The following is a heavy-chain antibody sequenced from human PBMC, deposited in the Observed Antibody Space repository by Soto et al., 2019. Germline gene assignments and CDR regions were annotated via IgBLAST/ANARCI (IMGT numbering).Heavy chain of an antibody. J-gene: IGHJ3*02. CDR3: ARDAVRGYDDPFDI. CDR2: TYYRSKWYN. CDR1: GDSVSESSVS. Sequence: PSQTLSLTCAISGDSVSESSVSWNWIRQSPSRGLEWLGRTYYRSKWYNDYAVSVKSRITINPDTSKNQFSLQLNSVTPEDTAVYYCARDAVRGYDDPFDIWGQGTMVTVSS. V-gene: IGHV6-1*01. D-gene: IGHD5-12*01.